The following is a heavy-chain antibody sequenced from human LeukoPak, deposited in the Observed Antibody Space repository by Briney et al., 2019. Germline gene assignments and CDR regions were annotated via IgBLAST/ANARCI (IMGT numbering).Heavy chain of an antibody. CDR3: AELGITMIGGV. CDR1: RFTFSRYG. V-gene: IGHV3-23*01. J-gene: IGHJ6*04. D-gene: IGHD3-10*02. CDR2: ISGSGDRT. Sequence: PGGSLRLSCAASRFTFSRYGMNWVRQTPGKGLEWISAISGSGDRTYHADSVKGRFTISRDNAKNSLYLQMNSLRAEDTAVYYCAELGITMIGGVWGKGTTVTISS.